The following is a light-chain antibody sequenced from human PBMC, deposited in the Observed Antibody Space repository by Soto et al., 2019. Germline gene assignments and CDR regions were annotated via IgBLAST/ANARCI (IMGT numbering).Light chain of an antibody. CDR1: SSNIGAGHD. J-gene: IGLJ1*01. Sequence: QSVLTQPPSVSGAPGQRVTISCTGSSSNIGAGHDVHWYQQLPGTAPKLLIYGNSNRPSGVPDRFSGSKSGTSASLAITGLQTEDEADYYCQSYDSSLSVSHVFGPGTKLTVL. V-gene: IGLV1-40*01. CDR2: GNS. CDR3: QSYDSSLSVSHV.